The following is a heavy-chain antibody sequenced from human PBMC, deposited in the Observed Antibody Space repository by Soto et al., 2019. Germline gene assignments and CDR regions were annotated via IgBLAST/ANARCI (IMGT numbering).Heavy chain of an antibody. CDR1: GYSFTSYW. Sequence: PGESLKISCKGSGYSFTSYWIGWVRQMPGKGLEWMGIIYPGDSDTRYGPSFQGQVTISADKSISTAYLQWSSLKASDTAMYYCARHHGYSYGDYYGMDVWGQGTTVTVSS. CDR3: ARHHGYSYGDYYGMDV. J-gene: IGHJ6*02. D-gene: IGHD5-18*01. CDR2: IYPGDSDT. V-gene: IGHV5-51*01.